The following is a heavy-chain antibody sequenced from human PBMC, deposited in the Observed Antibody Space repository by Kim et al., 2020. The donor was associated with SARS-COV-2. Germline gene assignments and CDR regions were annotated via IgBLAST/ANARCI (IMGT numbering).Heavy chain of an antibody. CDR2: IYSGGST. CDR3: ARDLYGSGSYP. D-gene: IGHD3-10*01. J-gene: IGHJ5*02. Sequence: GGSLRLSCAASGFTVSSNYMSWVRQAPGKGLEWVSVIYSGGSTYYADSVKGRFTISRDNSKNTLYLQMNSLRAEDTAVYYCARDLYGSGSYPWGQGTLVTVSS. CDR1: GFTVSSNY. V-gene: IGHV3-53*01.